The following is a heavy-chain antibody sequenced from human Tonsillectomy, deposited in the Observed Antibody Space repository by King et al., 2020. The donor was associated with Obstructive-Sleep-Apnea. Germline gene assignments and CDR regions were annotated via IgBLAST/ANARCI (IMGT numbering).Heavy chain of an antibody. CDR3: AREGGGGVDY. J-gene: IGHJ4*02. CDR1: GGSITSHH. V-gene: IGHV4-59*11. CDR2: IQYSGGA. Sequence: VQLQESGPGLVKPSETLSLTCTVSGGSITSHHWSWIRQPPGKGLEGIGYIQYSGGADYSPSLKRRGSMSADTSKNHLALKLTAVTVADTAVYYCAREGGGGVDYWGQGILVTVSS. D-gene: IGHD3-16*01.